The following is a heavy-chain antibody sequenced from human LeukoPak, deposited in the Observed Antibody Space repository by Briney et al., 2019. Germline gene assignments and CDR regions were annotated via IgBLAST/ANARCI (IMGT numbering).Heavy chain of an antibody. D-gene: IGHD6-19*01. J-gene: IGHJ4*02. CDR1: GFTFSNYA. V-gene: IGHV3-30-3*01. Sequence: PGRSLRLSCAASGFTFSNYAMHWVRHAPGKGLEGVAVISSDGSNKYYADSVKGRFTISRDNSKNTLYLQMSSLRAEDTAVYYCARDGCWLAYFDYWGQGTLVTVSS. CDR2: ISSDGSNK. CDR3: ARDGCWLAYFDY.